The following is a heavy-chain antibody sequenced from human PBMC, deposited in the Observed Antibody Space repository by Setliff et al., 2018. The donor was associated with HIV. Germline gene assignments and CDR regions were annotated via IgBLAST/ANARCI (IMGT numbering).Heavy chain of an antibody. CDR1: GGSISSSSYY. V-gene: IGHV4-39*07. CDR2: IYYSGST. CDR3: ARGSRQLTIFGVVFKTNYYFMDV. Sequence: PSETLSLTCTVSGGSISSSSYYWGWIRQPPGKGLEWIGSIYYSGSTYYNPSLKSRVTISVDTSKNQFSLTLNSVTAADTAVYYCARGSRQLTIFGVVFKTNYYFMDVWGKGTRVTVSS. D-gene: IGHD3-3*01. J-gene: IGHJ6*03.